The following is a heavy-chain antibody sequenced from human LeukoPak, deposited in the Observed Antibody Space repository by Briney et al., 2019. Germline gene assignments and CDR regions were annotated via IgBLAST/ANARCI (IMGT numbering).Heavy chain of an antibody. V-gene: IGHV4-59*11. D-gene: IGHD2-2*01. CDR3: ARVGPAMTYFYYYSMDV. CDR1: GGSITSHY. J-gene: IGHJ6*02. CDR2: IYKNGNT. Sequence: SETLSLTCTVSGGSITSHYWSWIRQPPGKGLEWIGYIYKNGNTNYNPTLKSRVSISVDTSKNQFSLKLSSVTAADTAIYYCARVGPAMTYFYYYSMDVWGQGTTVTVSS.